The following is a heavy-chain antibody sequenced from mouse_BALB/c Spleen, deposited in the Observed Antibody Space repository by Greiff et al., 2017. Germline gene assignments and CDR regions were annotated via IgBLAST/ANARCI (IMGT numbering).Heavy chain of an antibody. Sequence: QVQLKESGPGLVAPSQSLSITCTVFGFSLTSYGVHWVRQPPGKGLEWLGVIWAGGSTNYNSALMSRLSISKDNSKSQVFLKMNSLQTDDTAMYYCARGRADYWGQGTSVTVSS. D-gene: IGHD3-1*01. CDR1: GFSLTSYG. CDR3: ARGRADY. CDR2: IWAGGST. V-gene: IGHV2-9*02. J-gene: IGHJ4*01.